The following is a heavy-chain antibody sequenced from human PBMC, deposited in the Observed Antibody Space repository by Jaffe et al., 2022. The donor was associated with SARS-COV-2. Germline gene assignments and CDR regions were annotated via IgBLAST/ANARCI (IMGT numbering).Heavy chain of an antibody. J-gene: IGHJ6*02. V-gene: IGHV3-21*01. D-gene: IGHD6-13*01. CDR3: AREGMGYSSSWYLYYGMDV. Sequence: EVQLVESGGGLVKPGGSLRLSCAASGFTFSSYSMNWVRQAPGKGLEWVSSISSSSSYIYYADSVKGRFTISRDNAKNSLYLQMNSLRAEDTAVYYCAREGMGYSSSWYLYYGMDVWGQGTTVTVSS. CDR1: GFTFSSYS. CDR2: ISSSSSYI.